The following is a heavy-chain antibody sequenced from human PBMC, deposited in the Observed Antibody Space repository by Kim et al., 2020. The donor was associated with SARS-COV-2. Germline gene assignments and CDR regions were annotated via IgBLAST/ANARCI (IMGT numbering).Heavy chain of an antibody. CDR2: TS. D-gene: IGHD5-12*01. CDR3: ARGWLQNSFDY. Sequence: TSHYSDSANGRFTISRDNARNSVSMQMNNLRDEDTAVYYCARGWLQNSFDYWGQGTPVTVSS. J-gene: IGHJ4*02. V-gene: IGHV3-48*02.